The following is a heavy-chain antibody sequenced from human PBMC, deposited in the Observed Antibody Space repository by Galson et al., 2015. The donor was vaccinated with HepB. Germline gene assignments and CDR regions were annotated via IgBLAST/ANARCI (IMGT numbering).Heavy chain of an antibody. CDR3: AKDVLSVGDYWYFDL. CDR1: GFTFDDYA. Sequence: SLRLSCAASGFTFDDYAMHWVRQAPGKGLEWVSGISWNSGSIGYADSVKGRFTISRDNAKNSLYLQMNSLRAEDTALYYCAKDVLSVGDYWYFDLWGRGTLVTVSS. J-gene: IGHJ2*01. D-gene: IGHD4-17*01. V-gene: IGHV3-9*01. CDR2: ISWNSGSI.